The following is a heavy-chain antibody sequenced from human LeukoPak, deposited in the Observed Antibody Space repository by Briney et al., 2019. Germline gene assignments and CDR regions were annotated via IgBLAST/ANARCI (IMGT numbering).Heavy chain of an antibody. V-gene: IGHV3-33*01. CDR1: GFTFSSYG. CDR2: IWDDGSNK. J-gene: IGHJ3*02. CDR3: ARDANFGYDAFDI. Sequence: GGSLRLSCVASGFTFSSYGMHWVRQAPGKGLEWVAVIWDDGSNKYYADSVKGRFTISRDNSKNTLYLQVNSLRAEDTAVYYCARDANFGYDAFDIWGQGTMVTVSS. D-gene: IGHD3-10*01.